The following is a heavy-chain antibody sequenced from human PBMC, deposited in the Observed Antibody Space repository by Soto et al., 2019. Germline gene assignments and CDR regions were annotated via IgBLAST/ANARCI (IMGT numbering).Heavy chain of an antibody. CDR3: ARGDSSCWYVPLKSFDY. CDR1: GYTFTSYG. D-gene: IGHD6-19*01. Sequence: QVQLVQSGAEVKKPGASVQVSCKASGYTFTSYGISWVRQAPGQGLEWMGWISAYNANTNYAQKLQGRVTMTTDTATSTAYMELRSLRCDDTGVYYCARGDSSCWYVPLKSFDYWGQGTLVTVSS. J-gene: IGHJ4*02. CDR2: ISAYNANT. V-gene: IGHV1-18*01.